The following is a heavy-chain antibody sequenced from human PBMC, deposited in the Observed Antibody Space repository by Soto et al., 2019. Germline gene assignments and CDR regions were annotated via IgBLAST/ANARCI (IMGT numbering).Heavy chain of an antibody. CDR1: GFSFSTYS. D-gene: IGHD3-9*01. CDR2: IGRRSDI. V-gene: IGHV3-21*01. Sequence: PXGSLGVSCEASGFSFSTYSMHWVRQAPGKGLEWVSSIGRRSDIYYADSVKGRFTISRDNAKNSVSLQMNSLRDEDTAVYYCARAETDWPLAYGLDVCGQGTTVTVPS. J-gene: IGHJ6*02. CDR3: ARAETDWPLAYGLDV.